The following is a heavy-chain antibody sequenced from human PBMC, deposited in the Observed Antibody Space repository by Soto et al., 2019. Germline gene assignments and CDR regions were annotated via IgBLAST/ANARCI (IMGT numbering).Heavy chain of an antibody. J-gene: IGHJ5*02. CDR3: AKAIDGTTVTNNWFDP. V-gene: IGHV3-30*18. CDR2: ISYDGSNK. Sequence: GGALRVSCAASVFTFSSYGMHWVRQAPGKGLEWVAVISYDGSNKYYADSVKGRFTISRDNSKNTLYLQMNSLRAEDTAVYYCAKAIDGTTVTNNWFDPWGQGTLVTVSS. D-gene: IGHD4-4*01. CDR1: VFTFSSYG.